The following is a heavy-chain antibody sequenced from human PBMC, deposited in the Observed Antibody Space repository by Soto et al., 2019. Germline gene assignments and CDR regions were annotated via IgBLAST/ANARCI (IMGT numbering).Heavy chain of an antibody. V-gene: IGHV1-8*01. CDR1: GYTFTSYD. Sequence: GASVKVSCKASGYTFTSYDINWVRQATGQGLEWMGWMNPNSGNTGYAQKFQGRVTTTRNTSISTAYMELSSLRSEDTAVYYCARESYYGSGSFYYYYYGMDVWGQGTTVTVS. D-gene: IGHD3-10*01. J-gene: IGHJ6*02. CDR3: ARESYYGSGSFYYYYYGMDV. CDR2: MNPNSGNT.